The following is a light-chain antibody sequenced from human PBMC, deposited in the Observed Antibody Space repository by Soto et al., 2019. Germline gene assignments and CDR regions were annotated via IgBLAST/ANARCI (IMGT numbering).Light chain of an antibody. CDR2: EVR. V-gene: IGLV2-8*01. CDR3: SSYAGSNNLI. CDR1: SSDVGGHNY. Sequence: QSALTQPPSASGSPGQSVTISCTGTSSDVGGHNYVSWYQQHPGKAPKLMIFEVRERPSGVPDRFSGSKSGNTASLTVSGLQAEDEADYYCSSYAGSNNLIFGGGTKLTVL. J-gene: IGLJ2*01.